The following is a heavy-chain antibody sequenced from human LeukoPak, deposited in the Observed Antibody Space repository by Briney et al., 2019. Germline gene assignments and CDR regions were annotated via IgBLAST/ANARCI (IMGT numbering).Heavy chain of an antibody. V-gene: IGHV3-21*01. J-gene: IGHJ6*03. Sequence: GGSLRLSCAASGFTFSSYSMNWVRQAPGKGLEWVSSISSSSYIYYADSVKGRFTISRDNAKNSLYLQMNSLRAEDTAVYYCARDQLLFTYYYYYMDVWGKGTTVTVSS. D-gene: IGHD5-18*01. CDR1: GFTFSSYS. CDR2: ISSSSYI. CDR3: ARDQLLFTYYYYYMDV.